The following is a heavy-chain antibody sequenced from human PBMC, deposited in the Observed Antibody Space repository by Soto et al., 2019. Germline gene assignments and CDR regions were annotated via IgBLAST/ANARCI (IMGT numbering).Heavy chain of an antibody. Sequence: EVQLVESGGGLVKPGGSLRLSCAASGFTFNTYDMNWVRQAPGKGLEWVSSITTSSAYIYYADPLRGRIKISKDNATNALFLHMNSQEPEETAVYYCVRSGTARLLRNNWFDTWGQGNVLTVSS. CDR1: GFTFNTYD. CDR2: ITTSSAYI. V-gene: IGHV3-21*01. D-gene: IGHD3-16*01. J-gene: IGHJ5*02. CDR3: VRSGTARLLRNNWFDT.